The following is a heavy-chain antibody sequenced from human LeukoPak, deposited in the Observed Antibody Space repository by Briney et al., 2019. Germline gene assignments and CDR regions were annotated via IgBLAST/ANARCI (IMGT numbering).Heavy chain of an antibody. CDR1: GFTFSTYV. CDR2: INGTAGTT. Sequence: GGSLRLSCAASGFTFSTYVMSWVRQAPGKALDWVSGINGTAGTTYYADSAKGRFTISRDNSKNTLYLRMNSLRAEDTAVYYCAKDQTVGDGHIDFEYWGQGTLVSVSS. J-gene: IGHJ4*02. D-gene: IGHD5-24*01. V-gene: IGHV3-23*01. CDR3: AKDQTVGDGHIDFEY.